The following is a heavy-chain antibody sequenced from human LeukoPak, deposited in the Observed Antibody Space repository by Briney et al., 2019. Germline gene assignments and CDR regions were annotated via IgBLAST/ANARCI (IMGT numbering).Heavy chain of an antibody. CDR3: ARLSGYSFGRRVDY. CDR2: VYYSGST. Sequence: NSSETLSLTCTVSGGSISSYYWSWIRQPPGKGLEWIGYVYYSGSTNYNPSLKSRVTISVDTSKNQFSLRLSSVTAADTAVYYCARLSGYSFGRRVDYWGQGTLVTVSS. V-gene: IGHV4-59*01. D-gene: IGHD5-18*01. J-gene: IGHJ4*02. CDR1: GGSISSYY.